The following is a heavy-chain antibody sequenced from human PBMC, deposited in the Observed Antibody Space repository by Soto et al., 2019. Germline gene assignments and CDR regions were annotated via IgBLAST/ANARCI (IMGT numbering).Heavy chain of an antibody. V-gene: IGHV3-9*03. D-gene: IGHD1-20*01. CDR3: AKHSLITCVGASET. Sequence: GGSLRLSCAASGFTFEDDAMHWVRQATGKGLEWVSGISWNSGSIVYADSVKGRFTIPRDNAKNSLYLQMNSLRAEDMFLYSCAKHSLITCVGASETWGQGTTVTVSS. CDR1: GFTFEDDA. CDR2: ISWNSGSI. J-gene: IGHJ3*02.